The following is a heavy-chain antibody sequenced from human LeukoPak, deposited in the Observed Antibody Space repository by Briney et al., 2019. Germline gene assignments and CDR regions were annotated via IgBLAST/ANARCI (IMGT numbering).Heavy chain of an antibody. CDR2: ISGSGGST. D-gene: IGHD2-21*01. V-gene: IGHV3-23*01. Sequence: PGGSLRLSCAASGFTFSSYAMSWVRQAPGKGLEWVSAISGSGGSTYYADSVKGRSTISRDNSKTTLYLQMNSLRAEDTAVYYCTKAPGQVVVIAILYYFDYWGQGTLVTVSS. CDR3: TKAPGQVVVIAILYYFDY. CDR1: GFTFSSYA. J-gene: IGHJ4*02.